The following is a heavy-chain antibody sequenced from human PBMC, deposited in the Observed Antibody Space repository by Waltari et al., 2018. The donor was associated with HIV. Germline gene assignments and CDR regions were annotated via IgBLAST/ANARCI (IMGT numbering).Heavy chain of an antibody. J-gene: IGHJ3*02. D-gene: IGHD6-19*01. CDR1: GFTFSLYS. V-gene: IGHV3-21*02. Sequence: EVQLVESGGGLVKPGGSLRLSCSASGFTFSLYSMNWVRQAPGKGLEWVSSIYSDVNYIYYADSVKGRFTISRDDARNSLFLQMNSLRVDDTAMYYCVGGLTAVGGHYAFEIWGQGTTVTVSS. CDR3: VGGLTAVGGHYAFEI. CDR2: IYSDVNYI.